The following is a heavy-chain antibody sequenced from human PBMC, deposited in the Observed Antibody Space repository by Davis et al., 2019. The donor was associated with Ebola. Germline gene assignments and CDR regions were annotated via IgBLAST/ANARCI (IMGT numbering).Heavy chain of an antibody. V-gene: IGHV3-33*01. J-gene: IGHJ4*02. CDR2: IWYDGTKQ. D-gene: IGHD3-10*01. Sequence: RGSLRLSCAASGFSFSAFGMHWVRQAPGKGLEWVALIWYDGTKQYYADSVNGRFTISRDNSKNTLYLQMNSLRAEDTAVFYCARDRFASGSYYNGRLDYWGQGALVTVSS. CDR3: ARDRFASGSYYNGRLDY. CDR1: GFSFSAFG.